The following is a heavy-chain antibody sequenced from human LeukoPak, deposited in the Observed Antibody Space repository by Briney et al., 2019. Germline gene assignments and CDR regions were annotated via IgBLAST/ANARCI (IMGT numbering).Heavy chain of an antibody. CDR2: TYYSGST. V-gene: IGHV4-4*08. J-gene: IGHJ4*02. Sequence: SETLSLTCTVSGGSISSYYWSWIRQPPGKGLEWIGYTYYSGSTNYNPSLKSRVTISVDTSKNQFSLKLSSVTAADTAVYYCARDGIEYSSSFDYWGQGTLVTVSS. CDR3: ARDGIEYSSSFDY. D-gene: IGHD6-6*01. CDR1: GGSISSYY.